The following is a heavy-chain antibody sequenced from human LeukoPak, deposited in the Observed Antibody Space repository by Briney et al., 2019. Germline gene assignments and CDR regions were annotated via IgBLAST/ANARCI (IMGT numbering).Heavy chain of an antibody. J-gene: IGHJ6*03. V-gene: IGHV4-30-4*01. CDR3: ARDSRLGLHEYSSSYYYYYYYMDV. Sequence: PSETLSLTCNVSGGSFSSGDYYWTWIRQPPGKGLEWIGYIYYSGSTYYNPSLKSRVTISADTSKNQFSLKLSSVTAADTAVYYCARDSRLGLHEYSSSYYYYYYYMDVWGKGTTVTVSS. CDR2: IYYSGST. CDR1: GGSFSSGDYY. D-gene: IGHD6-6*01.